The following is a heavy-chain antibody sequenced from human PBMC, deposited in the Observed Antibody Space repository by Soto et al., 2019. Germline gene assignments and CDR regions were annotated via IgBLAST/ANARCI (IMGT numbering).Heavy chain of an antibody. Sequence: SETLSLTCTASGGSITSSSHFWGWVRQPPGKGLEWIGTIYFTGNTYYTPSLKSRLAMSIDTSKNEFSLRLNSVTAADTAVYYCAGQTFTIAAASYGRSNWFDPWGPGTLVTVSS. CDR2: IYFTGNT. CDR1: GGSITSSSHF. D-gene: IGHD6-25*01. J-gene: IGHJ5*02. V-gene: IGHV4-39*01. CDR3: AGQTFTIAAASYGRSNWFDP.